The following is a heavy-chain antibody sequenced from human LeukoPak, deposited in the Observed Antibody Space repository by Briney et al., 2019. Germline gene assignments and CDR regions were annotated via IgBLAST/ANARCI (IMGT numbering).Heavy chain of an antibody. CDR3: ARPVGTVAAQYDAFDI. V-gene: IGHV5-51*01. J-gene: IGHJ3*02. CDR1: GYSFTSYW. CDR2: IYPGDSDT. Sequence: GESLKISCKGSGYSFTSYWIGWVRQMPGKGLEWMGIIYPGDSDTRYRPSFQGQVTISADKSISTAYLQWSSLKASDTAMYYCARPVGTVAAQYDAFDIWGQGTMVTVSS. D-gene: IGHD6-19*01.